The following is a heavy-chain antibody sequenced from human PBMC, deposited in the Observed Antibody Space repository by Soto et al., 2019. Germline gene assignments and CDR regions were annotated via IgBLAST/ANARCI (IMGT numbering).Heavy chain of an antibody. Sequence: GGSLRLSCAASGFTFSSYSMNWVRQAPGKGLEWVSSISSSSSYIYYADSVKGRLTISRDNAKNSLYLQMNSLRAEDTVVYYCARESEDIVVVVAATAFDIWGQGTMVTVSS. J-gene: IGHJ3*02. CDR2: ISSSSSYI. CDR3: ARESEDIVVVVAATAFDI. CDR1: GFTFSSYS. V-gene: IGHV3-21*01. D-gene: IGHD2-15*01.